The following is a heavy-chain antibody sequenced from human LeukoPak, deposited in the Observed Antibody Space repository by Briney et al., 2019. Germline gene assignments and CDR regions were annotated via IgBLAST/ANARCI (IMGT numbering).Heavy chain of an antibody. D-gene: IGHD3-22*01. J-gene: IGHJ4*02. CDR3: TRDAYYYDSSGYYPFDY. CDR2: IRSSGSTI. Sequence: GGSLRLSCAASGFTFSSYEMNWVRQAPGKGLEWVSYIRSSGSTIYYADSVKGRVTISTDNAKHSLYLQMNSLRAEDTAVYYFTRDAYYYDSSGYYPFDYWGQGTLVTVSS. V-gene: IGHV3-48*03. CDR1: GFTFSSYE.